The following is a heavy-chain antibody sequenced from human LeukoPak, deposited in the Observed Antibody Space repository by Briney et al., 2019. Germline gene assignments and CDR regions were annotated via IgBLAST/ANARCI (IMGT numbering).Heavy chain of an antibody. D-gene: IGHD3-22*01. J-gene: IGHJ3*02. Sequence: SETLSLTCTVSGASVSGSAYYWGWIRQPPGKGLEWLGNIYYSGSTYYNESLESRVTISIDTSKNQFSLKLNSVTAADTAVYYCARDLVVITNHDAFDIWGQGTVVTVSS. CDR3: ARDLVVITNHDAFDI. V-gene: IGHV4-39*07. CDR1: GASVSGSAYY. CDR2: IYYSGST.